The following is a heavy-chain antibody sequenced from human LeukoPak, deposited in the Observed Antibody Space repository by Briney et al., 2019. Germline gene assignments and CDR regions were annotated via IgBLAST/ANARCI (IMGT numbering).Heavy chain of an antibody. CDR1: GFTFSSYG. J-gene: IGHJ5*02. D-gene: IGHD3-22*01. CDR2: IWYDGSNK. Sequence: GGSLRLSCAASGFTFSSYGIHWVRQAPGKGLEWVAVIWYDGSNKYYADSVKGRFTISRDNSKNTLYLQMNSLRAEDTAVYYCARDRAAYYDSSGCDWFDPWGQGTLVTVSS. V-gene: IGHV3-33*01. CDR3: ARDRAAYYDSSGCDWFDP.